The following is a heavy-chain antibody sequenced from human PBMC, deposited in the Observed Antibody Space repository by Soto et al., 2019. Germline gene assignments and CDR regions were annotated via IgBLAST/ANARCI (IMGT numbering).Heavy chain of an antibody. CDR2: IYYSGST. J-gene: IGHJ4*02. CDR1: GDSISSGGYY. Sequence: SETLSLTCTDSGDSISSGGYYWSWIRQHPGKGLEWIGYIYYSGSTYYNPSLKSRVTISVDTSKNQFSLKLSSVTAADTAVYYCARAGSNPKLGPPGNCFDYWGQGTLVTVSS. V-gene: IGHV4-31*03. CDR3: ARAGSNPKLGPPGNCFDY. D-gene: IGHD3-10*01.